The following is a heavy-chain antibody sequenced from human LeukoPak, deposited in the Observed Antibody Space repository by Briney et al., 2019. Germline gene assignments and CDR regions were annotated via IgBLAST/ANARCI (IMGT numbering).Heavy chain of an antibody. CDR3: AKGGVDH. CDR1: GFTFSSYE. V-gene: IGHV3-23*01. CDR2: IGRSGDST. D-gene: IGHD4-17*01. J-gene: IGHJ4*02. Sequence: GGSLRLSCAASGFTFSSYEMSWIRQAPGKGLEWVSAIGRSGDSTYYTDSVKGRSTISRDNSRNTLSLQMNNLRAEDTAIYYCAKGGVDHWGQGTLVTVSS.